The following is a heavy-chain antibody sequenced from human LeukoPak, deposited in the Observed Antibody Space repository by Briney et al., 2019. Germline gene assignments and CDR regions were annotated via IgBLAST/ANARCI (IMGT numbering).Heavy chain of an antibody. V-gene: IGHV4-59*01. CDR1: GGSISSYY. Sequence: SETLSLTCTVSGGSISSYYWSWIRQPPGKGLEWIGYIYYSGSTNYNPSLKSRVTISVDTSKNQFSLKLSSVTAADTAVYYCAVSSGYDSMKFDYWCQGTRVIVSS. CDR2: IYYSGST. D-gene: IGHD5-12*01. J-gene: IGHJ4*02. CDR3: AVSSGYDSMKFDY.